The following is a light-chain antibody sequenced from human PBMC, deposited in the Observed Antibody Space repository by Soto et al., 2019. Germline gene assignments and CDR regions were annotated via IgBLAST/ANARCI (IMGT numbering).Light chain of an antibody. J-gene: IGLJ3*02. Sequence: QSALTQPRSVSGSPGQSVTISCTGTSSDVGAYDYVSWYQQHPGKAPKLMLYDVSQRPSGVPDRFSGSKSGNTASLTISGLQADDEADYYCCSYAGAYSGVFGGGTKLTVL. CDR3: CSYAGAYSGV. V-gene: IGLV2-11*01. CDR2: DVS. CDR1: SSDVGAYDY.